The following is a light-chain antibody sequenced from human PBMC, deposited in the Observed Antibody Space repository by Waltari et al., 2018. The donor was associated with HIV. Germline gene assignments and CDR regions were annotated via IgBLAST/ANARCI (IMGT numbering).Light chain of an antibody. J-gene: IGLJ1*01. CDR1: SSAVGSYNL. V-gene: IGLV2-23*02. CDR3: CSYAGSSTFV. CDR2: EVS. Sequence: QSALTQPASVSGSPGQSITISCTGTSSAVGSYNLVSWYQQHPGKAPKLMIYEVSKRPSGVSNRFSGSKSGNTASLTISGLQAEDEAYYYCCSYAGSSTFVFGTGTKVTVL.